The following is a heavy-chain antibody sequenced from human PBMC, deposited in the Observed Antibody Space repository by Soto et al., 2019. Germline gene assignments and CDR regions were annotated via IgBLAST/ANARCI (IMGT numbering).Heavy chain of an antibody. D-gene: IGHD1-26*01. CDR2: IWYERSNK. V-gene: IGHV3-33*01. Sequence: QVQLVESGGGVVQPGRSLRLSCAASGFTFSSYGMHWVRQAPGKALELVAVIWYERSNKYYADSVKGRFTISRDNSKTTLYLQMTSLRAEDTAVYYCARDRSGSYYNGLDVWGQGTTVTFAS. J-gene: IGHJ6*02. CDR1: GFTFSSYG. CDR3: ARDRSGSYYNGLDV.